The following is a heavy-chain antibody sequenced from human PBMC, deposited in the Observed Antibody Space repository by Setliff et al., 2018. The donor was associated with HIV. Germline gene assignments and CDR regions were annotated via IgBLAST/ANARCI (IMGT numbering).Heavy chain of an antibody. V-gene: IGHV3-48*03. Sequence: SLRLSCAASGFSFSIYEMNWVRQAPGKGLEWLSYISSSSGTILYVDSVQGRFTISRDNAKNSLYLQMNSLRAEDTAAYYCAAVPWGHSSLIIDHWGQGTPVTVSS. D-gene: IGHD3-16*01. J-gene: IGHJ4*02. CDR1: GFSFSIYE. CDR2: ISSSSGTI. CDR3: AAVPWGHSSLIIDH.